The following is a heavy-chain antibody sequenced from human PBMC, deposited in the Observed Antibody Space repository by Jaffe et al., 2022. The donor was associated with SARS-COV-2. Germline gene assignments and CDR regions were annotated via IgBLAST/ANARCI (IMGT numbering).Heavy chain of an antibody. D-gene: IGHD6-13*01. V-gene: IGHV4-39*01. CDR2: IYYSGST. CDR3: ARHKKPKHIAAAGRDIWFDP. J-gene: IGHJ5*02. CDR1: GGSISSSSYY. Sequence: QLQLQESGPGLVKPSETLSLTCTVSGGSISSSSYYWGWIRQPPGKGLEWIGSIYYSGSTYYNPSLKSRVTISVDTSKNQFSLKLSSVTAADTAVYYCARHKKPKHIAAAGRDIWFDPWGQGTLVTVSS.